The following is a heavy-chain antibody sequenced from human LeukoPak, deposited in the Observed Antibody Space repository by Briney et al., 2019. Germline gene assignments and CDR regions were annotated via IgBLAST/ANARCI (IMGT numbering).Heavy chain of an antibody. CDR2: ISGSGTYV. D-gene: IGHD3-3*01. CDR3: ARGILDDYYYYSMDI. V-gene: IGHV3-21*01. Sequence: GGSLRLSCAASGFTFSSYSMDWVRQAPGKGLEWVASISGSGTYVSSSDSLKGRFTISRDNAKNSLYLQMTSLRVEDTAVYYCARGILDDYYYYSMDIWGQGTTVTVSS. CDR1: GFTFSSYS. J-gene: IGHJ6*02.